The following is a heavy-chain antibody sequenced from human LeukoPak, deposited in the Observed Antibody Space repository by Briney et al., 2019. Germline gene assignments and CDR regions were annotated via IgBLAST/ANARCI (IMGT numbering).Heavy chain of an antibody. CDR1: GFTFSSYA. Sequence: AGGSLRLSCAASGFTFSSYAMSWVRQAPGKGLEWVSAISGSGGSTYYADSVKGRFTISRDNSKNTLYLQMNSLRAEDTAVYYCAKAGELRFLEWLLFDAFDIWGQGTMVTVSS. CDR2: ISGSGGST. CDR3: AKAGELRFLEWLLFDAFDI. J-gene: IGHJ3*02. V-gene: IGHV3-23*01. D-gene: IGHD3-3*01.